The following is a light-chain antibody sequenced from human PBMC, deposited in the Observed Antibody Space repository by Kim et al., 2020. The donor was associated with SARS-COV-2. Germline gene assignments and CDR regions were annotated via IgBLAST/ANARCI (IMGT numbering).Light chain of an antibody. CDR2: GTS. Sequence: DIVLTQSPATLSLSPGDRATLSCRASQSVTSTYVAWYQQKPGQAPRLLIYGTSTRAAGIPGRFSGSGSGTEYTLTLNRLEPEDFAIYYCQQFGSSRTWTFGQGTKVDIK. CDR3: QQFGSSRTWT. V-gene: IGKV3-20*01. CDR1: QSVTSTY. J-gene: IGKJ1*01.